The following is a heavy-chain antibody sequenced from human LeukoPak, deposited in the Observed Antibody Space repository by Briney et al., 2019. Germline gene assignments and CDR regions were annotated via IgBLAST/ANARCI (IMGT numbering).Heavy chain of an antibody. J-gene: IGHJ4*02. CDR2: ISYDGSNK. CDR3: AKEGQWLVHEYYFDY. CDR1: GFTFSSYA. Sequence: GRSLRLSCAASGFTFSSYAMHWVRQAPGKGLEWVAVISYDGSNKYYADSVKGRFTISRDNSKNTLYLQMNSLRAEYTAVYYCAKEGQWLVHEYYFDYWGQGTLVTVSS. V-gene: IGHV3-30-3*01. D-gene: IGHD6-19*01.